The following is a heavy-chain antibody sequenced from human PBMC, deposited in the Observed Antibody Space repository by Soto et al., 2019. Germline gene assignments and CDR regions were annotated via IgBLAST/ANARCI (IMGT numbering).Heavy chain of an antibody. D-gene: IGHD3-22*01. CDR2: ISAYNGNT. J-gene: IGHJ3*02. Sequence: ASVKVSCKASGYTFTIYGISWVRQAPGQGLGWMGWISAYNGNTNYAQKPQGRVTTTTHTSTSTAYMELRSLRSDDTAVYYCARVSQPITMIVVVNSAFDIWGQGTIVTASS. CDR1: GYTFTIYG. CDR3: ARVSQPITMIVVVNSAFDI. V-gene: IGHV1-18*01.